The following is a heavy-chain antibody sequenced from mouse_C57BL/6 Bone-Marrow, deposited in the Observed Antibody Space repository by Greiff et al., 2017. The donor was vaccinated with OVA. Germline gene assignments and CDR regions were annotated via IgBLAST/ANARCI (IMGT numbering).Heavy chain of an antibody. CDR2: IHPNSGST. V-gene: IGHV1-64*01. Sequence: QVQLQQPGAELVKPGASVKLSCKTSGYTFTSYWMHWVKQRPGQGLEWIGMIHPNSGSTNYNEKFKSKATLTVDKSSRTAYMQLSSLTSEDSAVYYCARGGFYYSNYVGWYFDVWGTGTTVTVSS. CDR3: ARGGFYYSNYVGWYFDV. D-gene: IGHD2-5*01. CDR1: GYTFTSYW. J-gene: IGHJ1*03.